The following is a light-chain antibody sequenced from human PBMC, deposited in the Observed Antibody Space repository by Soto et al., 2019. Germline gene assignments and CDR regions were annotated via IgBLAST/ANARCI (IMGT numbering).Light chain of an antibody. CDR3: QHYGDSSWT. CDR1: QSGSSSY. V-gene: IGKV3-20*01. Sequence: EIVLTQSPGTLSLSPGERATLSCRASQSGSSSYLAWYQQKPGQAPRLLIFGTSNRAPGIPDRFSGSGSGTDFTLTISRLEPDDFAVYYCQHYGDSSWTFGQGTKVDIK. CDR2: GTS. J-gene: IGKJ1*01.